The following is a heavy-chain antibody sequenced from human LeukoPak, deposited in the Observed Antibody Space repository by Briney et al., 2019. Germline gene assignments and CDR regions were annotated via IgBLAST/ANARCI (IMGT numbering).Heavy chain of an antibody. D-gene: IGHD2-2*01. CDR3: ARRFCSTTNCFALDY. J-gene: IGHJ4*02. CDR1: GFTFSVYS. Sequence: GGSLILSCAASGFTFSVYSMNWVRQAPGKGLEWVSSINNGGNYKYYADSVKGRFTISRDNAKNSLYLQMNSLRDEDTAVYYCARRFCSTTNCFALDYWGQGTLLTVSS. V-gene: IGHV3-21*01. CDR2: INNGGNYK.